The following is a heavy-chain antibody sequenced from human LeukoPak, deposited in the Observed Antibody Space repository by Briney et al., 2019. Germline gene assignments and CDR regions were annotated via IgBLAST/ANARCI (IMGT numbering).Heavy chain of an antibody. D-gene: IGHD3-10*01. J-gene: IGHJ3*01. Sequence: PGGSLRLSCAASGFTFSTYDMSWVRQAPGKGLEWVSGISGSGGSTYYTDSVKGRFTISRDNSKNTLYLQMNSLRAEDTAVYYCARGPVLLHWGQGTMVTVSS. CDR2: ISGSGGST. V-gene: IGHV3-23*01. CDR3: ARGPVLLH. CDR1: GFTFSTYD.